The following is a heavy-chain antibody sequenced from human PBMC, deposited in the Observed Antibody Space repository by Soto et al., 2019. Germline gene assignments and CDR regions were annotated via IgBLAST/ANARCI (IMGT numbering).Heavy chain of an antibody. CDR2: INPSGGST. CDR1: GYTFTSYY. Sequence: ASVKVSCKASGYTFTSYYMHWVRQAPGQGLEWMGIINPSGGSTSYAQKFQGRVTMTRDTSTSTVYMELSSLRSEDTAVYYCARGEYSGYDLYYGMDVWGQGTTVTVSS. J-gene: IGHJ6*02. V-gene: IGHV1-46*01. CDR3: ARGEYSGYDLYYGMDV. D-gene: IGHD5-12*01.